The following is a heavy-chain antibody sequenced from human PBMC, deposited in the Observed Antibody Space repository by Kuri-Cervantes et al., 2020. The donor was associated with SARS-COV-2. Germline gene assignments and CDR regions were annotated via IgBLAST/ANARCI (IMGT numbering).Heavy chain of an antibody. CDR2: IYYSGST. Sequence: GSLRLSCTVSGGSISSHYWSWIRQPPGKGLEWIGYIYYSGSTNYNPSLKSRVSISVDTSKNQFSLKLRSVTAADTAVYYCARALYSYGYNGYYYYMDVWGKGTTVTVSS. V-gene: IGHV4-59*11. CDR1: GGSISSHY. CDR3: ARALYSYGYNGYYYYMDV. D-gene: IGHD5-18*01. J-gene: IGHJ6*03.